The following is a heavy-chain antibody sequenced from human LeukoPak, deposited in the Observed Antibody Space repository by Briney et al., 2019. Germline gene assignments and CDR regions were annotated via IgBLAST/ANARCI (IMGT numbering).Heavy chain of an antibody. J-gene: IGHJ3*02. CDR3: ASSDYVWGSYRYPSDAFDI. CDR2: IKQDGSEK. CDR1: GFTFSSYW. Sequence: GGSLRLSSAASGFTFSSYWMSWVRQAPGKGLEWVANIKQDGSEKYYVDSVKGRFTISRDNAKNSLYLQMNSLRAEDTAVYYCASSDYVWGSYRYPSDAFDIWGQGTMVTVSS. D-gene: IGHD3-16*02. V-gene: IGHV3-7*03.